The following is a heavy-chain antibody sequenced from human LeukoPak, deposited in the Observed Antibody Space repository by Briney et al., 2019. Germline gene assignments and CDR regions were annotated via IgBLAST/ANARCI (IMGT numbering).Heavy chain of an antibody. V-gene: IGHV3-30*04. Sequence: PGGSLRLSCAASEFTLSSYAMHWVRQAPGKGLEWVAVISYDGSNKYYADSVKGRFTISRDNSKNTLYLQMNSLRAEDTAVYYCARDWTTVTTLDYWGQGTLVTVSS. CDR1: EFTLSSYA. CDR3: ARDWTTVTTLDY. CDR2: ISYDGSNK. J-gene: IGHJ4*02. D-gene: IGHD4-17*01.